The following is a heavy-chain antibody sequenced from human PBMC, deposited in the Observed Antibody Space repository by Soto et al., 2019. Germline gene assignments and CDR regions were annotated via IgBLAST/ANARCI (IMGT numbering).Heavy chain of an antibody. CDR1: GGTFSSYA. V-gene: IGHV1-69*12. D-gene: IGHD2-2*01. CDR3: ARGPYCMSTSCYAAPTRFDP. CDR2: IIPIFGTA. J-gene: IGHJ5*02. Sequence: QVQLVQSGAEVKKPGSSVKVSCKASGGTFSSYAISWVRQAPGQGLEWMGGIIPIFGTANYAQKFQGRVTITADEATSTAYMELSSLRSEDTAVYYCARGPYCMSTSCYAAPTRFDPWGQGTLVTGSS.